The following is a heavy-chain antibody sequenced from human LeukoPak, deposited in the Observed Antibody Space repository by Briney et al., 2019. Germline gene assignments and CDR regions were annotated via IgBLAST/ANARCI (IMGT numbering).Heavy chain of an antibody. CDR2: ISGSGEFT. V-gene: IGHV3-23*01. D-gene: IGHD4-17*01. J-gene: IGHJ4*02. CDR1: GFMFSSYA. Sequence: PGRSLRLSCAASGFMFSSYAMTWVRQAPGKGLEWVSSISGSGEFTDYADSVRGRFTISRDNPENTVYLQMSSLRVDDTATYFCAKVGYGDLDHWGQGVLVPVSS. CDR3: AKVGYGDLDH.